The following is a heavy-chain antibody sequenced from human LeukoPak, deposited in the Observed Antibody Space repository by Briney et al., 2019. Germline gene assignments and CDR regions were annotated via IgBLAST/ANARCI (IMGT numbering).Heavy chain of an antibody. D-gene: IGHD3-22*01. CDR2: ISGSGGST. V-gene: IGHV3-23*01. J-gene: IGHJ4*02. Sequence: GGSLRLSRAASGFTFSSYGMSWVRQAPGKGLEWVSAISGSGGSTYYADSVKGRFTISRDNSKNTLYLQMNSLRAEDTAVYYCAKDRSDYYDSSGYHHYWGQGTLVTVSS. CDR1: GFTFSSYG. CDR3: AKDRSDYYDSSGYHHY.